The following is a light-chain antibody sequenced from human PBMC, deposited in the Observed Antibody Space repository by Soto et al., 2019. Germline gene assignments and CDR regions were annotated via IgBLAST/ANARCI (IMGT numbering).Light chain of an antibody. Sequence: QSVLTQPASVSGSPGQSITISCTGTGSDVGGYDYVSWYQHHPGKAPKVMIYEVTNRPSGVSNRFSGSKSGNTASLTISGLLAEDEAPYYCSSYTSSSTYVFGTGTKVTVL. J-gene: IGLJ1*01. CDR3: SSYTSSSTYV. CDR2: EVT. V-gene: IGLV2-14*01. CDR1: GSDVGGYDY.